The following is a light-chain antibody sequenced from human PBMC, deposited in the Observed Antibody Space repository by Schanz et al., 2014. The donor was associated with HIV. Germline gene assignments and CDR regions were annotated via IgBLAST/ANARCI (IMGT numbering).Light chain of an antibody. Sequence: ETVMTQSPATLSVSPGERATLSCRASQSVSTKLAWYQQKPGQPPRLLIYDASTRASATPARFSGSGSGTEFTLTISRLEPEDFAVYYCQQYGSSPFTFGPGTKVDIK. CDR2: DAS. V-gene: IGKV3-15*01. CDR1: QSVSTK. J-gene: IGKJ3*01. CDR3: QQYGSSPFT.